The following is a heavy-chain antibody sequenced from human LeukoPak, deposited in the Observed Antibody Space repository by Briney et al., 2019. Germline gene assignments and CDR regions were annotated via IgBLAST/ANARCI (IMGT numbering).Heavy chain of an antibody. CDR1: GDSVSINSAA. Sequence: SPTLPLTFAISGDSVSINSAAWNWIRQSPSRGLEWLGRTYYRSKWKSDYAVSLRGRINISPDTSKNQFSLQLNSVSPEDTAVYYCARLVGNSPDYWGQGALVTVSS. V-gene: IGHV6-1*01. J-gene: IGHJ4*02. CDR3: ARLVGNSPDY. CDR2: TYYRSKWKS. D-gene: IGHD2/OR15-2a*01.